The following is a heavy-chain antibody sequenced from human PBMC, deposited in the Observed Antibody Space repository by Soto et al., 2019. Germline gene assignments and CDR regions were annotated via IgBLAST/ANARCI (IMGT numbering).Heavy chain of an antibody. CDR2: IIPIFGTA. J-gene: IGHJ3*01. CDR1: GGTFSSYA. D-gene: IGHD5-18*01. Sequence: SVKVSCKASGGTFSSYAISWVRQAPGQGLEWMGGIIPIFGTANYAQKFQGRVTITADESTSTAYMELSSLRSEDTAVYYCAKDTVFGEYGDTFDFWGQGTLVTVSS. V-gene: IGHV1-69*13. CDR3: AKDTVFGEYGDTFDF.